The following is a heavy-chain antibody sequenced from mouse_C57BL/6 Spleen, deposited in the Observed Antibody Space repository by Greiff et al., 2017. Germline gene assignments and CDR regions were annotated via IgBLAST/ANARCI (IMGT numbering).Heavy chain of an antibody. V-gene: IGHV1-66*01. CDR1: GYSFTSYY. CDR3: AMVTTQYAMDY. D-gene: IGHD2-2*01. CDR2: IYPGSGNT. Sequence: QVQLKESGPELVKPGASVKISCKASGYSFTSYYIHWVKQRPGQGLEWIGWIYPGSGNTKYNEKFKGKATLTADTSSSTAYMQLSSLTSEDSAVYYCAMVTTQYAMDYWGQGTSVTVSS. J-gene: IGHJ4*01.